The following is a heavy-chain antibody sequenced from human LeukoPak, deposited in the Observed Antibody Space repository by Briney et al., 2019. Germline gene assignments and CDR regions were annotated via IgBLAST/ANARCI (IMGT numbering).Heavy chain of an antibody. Sequence: GGSLRLSCAASGFTVSSNYMSWVRQAPGKGLEWVSVIYRSDNSDYADSVKGRFTISRDNSKSTLYLQMNSLRAEDTAVYYCARRHDSSGYYHDWGQGTLVTVSS. D-gene: IGHD3-22*01. CDR2: IYRSDNS. V-gene: IGHV3-66*04. CDR1: GFTVSSNY. J-gene: IGHJ4*02. CDR3: ARRHDSSGYYHD.